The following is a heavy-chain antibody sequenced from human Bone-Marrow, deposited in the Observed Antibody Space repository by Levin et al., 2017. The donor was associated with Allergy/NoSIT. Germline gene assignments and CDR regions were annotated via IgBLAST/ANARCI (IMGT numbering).Heavy chain of an antibody. CDR3: ASSLRGGGTDYYFYGMDV. V-gene: IGHV1-2*02. J-gene: IGHJ6*02. D-gene: IGHD3-10*01. CDR1: GYTFTAYY. CDR2: INPNSGDA. Sequence: GESLKISCKASGYTFTAYYIHWVRQAPGQGLEWMGWINPNSGDAGYAQKFQGRVTMTRDTSISTAYMELSRLRSDDTALYFCASSLRGGGTDYYFYGMDVWGQGTTVTISS.